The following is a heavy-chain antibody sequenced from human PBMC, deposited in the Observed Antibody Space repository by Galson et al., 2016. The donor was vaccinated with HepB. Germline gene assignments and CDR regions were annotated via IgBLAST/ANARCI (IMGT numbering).Heavy chain of an antibody. CDR3: ARGRDCYNGYWYFDL. CDR2: INPNSGGT. J-gene: IGHJ2*01. D-gene: IGHD5-24*01. CDR1: GYTFTGYY. Sequence: SVKVSCKASGYTFTGYYMHWVRQAPGQGLEWMGWINPNSGGTNYAQKFQGWVTMARDTSISTVYMELSRLRSDNTAVYYCARGRDCYNGYWYFDLWGRGTLVTVSS. V-gene: IGHV1-2*04.